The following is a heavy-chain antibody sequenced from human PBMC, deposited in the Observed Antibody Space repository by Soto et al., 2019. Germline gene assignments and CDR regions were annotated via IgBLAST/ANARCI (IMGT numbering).Heavy chain of an antibody. J-gene: IGHJ6*02. CDR2: IYNGGSP. CDR1: GDSVTTAY. V-gene: IGHV4-59*02. CDR3: ARGEWFLRGYGMDV. D-gene: IGHD3-3*01. Sequence: QVQLQESGPGLVKPSETLSLTCTVSGDSVTTAYWSWIRRPPGKSLEYIGFIYNGGSPNYNPSLESRVPISPDTSKNQFSLKLSSVTAADTAVYYCARGEWFLRGYGMDVWGRGTTVTVS.